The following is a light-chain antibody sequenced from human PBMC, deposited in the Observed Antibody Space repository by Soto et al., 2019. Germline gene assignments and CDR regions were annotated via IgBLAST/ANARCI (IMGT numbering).Light chain of an antibody. CDR2: DAS. CDR1: QSVSSY. J-gene: IGKJ4*01. Sequence: EIVLTXSPXXXXLSPGERATXSCRASQSVSSYLAWYQQNPGQAPRLLIYDASNRATGIPARFSGSGSGTDFTLTISSLEPEDFAVYYCQQRSNWPFTFGGGTKVEIK. V-gene: IGKV3-11*01. CDR3: QQRSNWPFT.